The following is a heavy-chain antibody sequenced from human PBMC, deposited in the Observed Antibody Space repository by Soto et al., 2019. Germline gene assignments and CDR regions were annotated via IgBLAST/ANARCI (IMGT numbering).Heavy chain of an antibody. CDR3: ARDRLVQLWGIHYYYYGMDV. V-gene: IGHV1-69*13. CDR2: IIPIFGTA. D-gene: IGHD5-18*01. J-gene: IGHJ6*02. CDR1: GGTFSGYA. Sequence: GASVKVSCKASGGTFSGYAISWVRQAPGQGLEWMGGIIPIFGTANYAQKFQGRVTITADESTSTAYMELSSLRSEDTAVYYCARDRLVQLWGIHYYYYGMDVWGQGTTVTVSS.